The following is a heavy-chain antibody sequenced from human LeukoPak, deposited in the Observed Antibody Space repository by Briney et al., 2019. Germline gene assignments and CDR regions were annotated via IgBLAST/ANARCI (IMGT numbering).Heavy chain of an antibody. CDR3: AKDRHAPGRYCSSTSCFPFDS. J-gene: IGHJ5*01. V-gene: IGHV3-23*01. CDR2: VGDSGDKK. D-gene: IGHD2-2*01. Sequence: GGSLRLSCAASGFTFSKYAMSWVRQAPGKVLDWVSVVGDSGDKKDYADSVKGRFTISRDNSKNTLYLQMNSLRAEDTAVYYCAKDRHAPGRYCSSTSCFPFDSWGQGTLVTVSS. CDR1: GFTFSKYA.